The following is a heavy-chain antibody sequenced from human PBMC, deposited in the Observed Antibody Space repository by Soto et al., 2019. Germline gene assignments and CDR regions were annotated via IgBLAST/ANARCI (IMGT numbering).Heavy chain of an antibody. J-gene: IGHJ5*02. CDR3: TRARIVVVPAARYNWFDP. D-gene: IGHD2-2*01. V-gene: IGHV4-30-2*01. CDR2: IYHSGST. Sequence: SETLSLTCAVSGGSISSGGYSWSWIRQPPGKGLEWIGYIYHSGSTYYNPSLKSRVTISVDRSKNQFSLNLSSVTAADTAVYYCTRARIVVVPAARYNWFDPWGQGTLVTVSS. CDR1: GGSISSGGYS.